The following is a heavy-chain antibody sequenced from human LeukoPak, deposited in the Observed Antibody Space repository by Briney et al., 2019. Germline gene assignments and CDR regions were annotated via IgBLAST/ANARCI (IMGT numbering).Heavy chain of an antibody. Sequence: SETLSLTCTVSGGSISSSSYYWSWIRQPPGKGLEWIGYIYYSGSTNYNPSLKSRVTISVDTSKNQFSLKLSSVTAADTAVYYCARTARAPNSGSYYEGWFDPWGQGTLVTVSS. V-gene: IGHV4-61*01. J-gene: IGHJ5*02. CDR2: IYYSGST. CDR1: GGSISSSSYY. D-gene: IGHD1-26*01. CDR3: ARTARAPNSGSYYEGWFDP.